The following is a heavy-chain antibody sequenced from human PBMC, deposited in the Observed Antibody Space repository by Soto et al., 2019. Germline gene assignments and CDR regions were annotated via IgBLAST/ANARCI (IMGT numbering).Heavy chain of an antibody. D-gene: IGHD2-15*01. CDR2: ISYDGSDK. CDR3: AKTPASHPGFYYYLYV. J-gene: IGHJ6*03. CDR1: GITFSRYA. Sequence: QVQLMESGGGVVQPGRSLRLSCAASGITFSRYALHWVRQAPGTGLEWVAVISYDGSDKNFADSVKGRFTISRDNSKNSLYLQMNRLITEDTAVYYCAKTPASHPGFYYYLYVWGKGTTVTVSS. V-gene: IGHV3-30*18.